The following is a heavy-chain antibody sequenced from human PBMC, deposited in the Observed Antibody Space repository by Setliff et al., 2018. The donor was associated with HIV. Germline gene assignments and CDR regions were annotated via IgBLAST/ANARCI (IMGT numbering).Heavy chain of an antibody. CDR1: GYTFTNYD. D-gene: IGHD2-2*01. J-gene: IGHJ5*02. CDR2: MNPNSGNT. V-gene: IGHV1-8*01. CDR3: AKVGSSESLSADWLVP. Sequence: ASVKVSCKASGYTFTNYDINWVRQATGQGLEWMGWMNPNSGNTGYAQKFQGRITMTRNTAISTAYMELSSLRSEDTAVYYCAKVGSSESLSADWLVPWGQGTLVTVSS.